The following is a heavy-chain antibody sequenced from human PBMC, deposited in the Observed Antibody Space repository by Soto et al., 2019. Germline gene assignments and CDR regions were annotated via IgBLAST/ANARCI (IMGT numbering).Heavy chain of an antibody. V-gene: IGHV3-66*01. Sequence: EVQLMESGGGLVQPGGSLRLSCAASGFIVNHIFMTWVRQAPGKGLEWLSTISSDDNTYYADSVKGRFTISRDSSKNTLYLQMNSLRAEDTAVYHCARDILGGSYDFSHGGQGTLVTVSS. CDR2: ISSDDNT. J-gene: IGHJ1*01. CDR3: ARDILGGSYDFSH. CDR1: GFIVNHIF. D-gene: IGHD3-3*01.